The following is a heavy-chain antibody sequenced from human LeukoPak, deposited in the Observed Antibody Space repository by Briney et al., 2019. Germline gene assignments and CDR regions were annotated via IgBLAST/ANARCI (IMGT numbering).Heavy chain of an antibody. CDR3: ARDSPTNYYDAG. Sequence: ASVKVSCKASGGTFSSYVIIWVRQAPGQGLEWMGGIIPIFDTTNYAQKFQARVTITADESTSTAYMELSSLRAEDTAVYYCARDSPTNYYDAGWGQGTLVTVSS. CDR2: IIPIFDTT. D-gene: IGHD3-22*01. CDR1: GGTFSSYV. J-gene: IGHJ4*02. V-gene: IGHV1-69*13.